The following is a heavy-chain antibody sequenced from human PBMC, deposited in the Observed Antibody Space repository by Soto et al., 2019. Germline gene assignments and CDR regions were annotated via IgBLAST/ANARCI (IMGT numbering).Heavy chain of an antibody. CDR3: ARLEAGTVFDY. CDR2: IIPIFGTA. J-gene: IGHJ4*02. D-gene: IGHD6-19*01. Sequence: SVKVSCKASGGTLSSNAISWVRQAPGQGLEWMGGIIPIFGTANYAQKFQGRVTITADESTSTAYMELSSLRSEDTAVYYCARLEAGTVFDYWGQGTLVTVSS. V-gene: IGHV1-69*13. CDR1: GGTLSSNA.